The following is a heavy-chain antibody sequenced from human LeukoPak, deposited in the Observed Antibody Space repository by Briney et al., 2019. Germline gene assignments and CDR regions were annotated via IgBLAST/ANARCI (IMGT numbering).Heavy chain of an antibody. CDR1: GGSISSYY. CDR3: ASGGSRYDYVWGSYRYRFDY. D-gene: IGHD3-16*02. Sequence: SETLSLTCTVSGGSISSYYWSWIRQPAGKGLEWIGRIYTSGSTNYNPSLKSRVTMSVDTSKNQFSLKLSSVTAADTAVYYCASGGSRYDYVWGSYRYRFDYWGQGTLVTVSS. J-gene: IGHJ4*02. V-gene: IGHV4-4*07. CDR2: IYTSGST.